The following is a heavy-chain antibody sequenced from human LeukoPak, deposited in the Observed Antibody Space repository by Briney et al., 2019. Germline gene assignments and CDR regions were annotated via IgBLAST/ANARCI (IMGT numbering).Heavy chain of an antibody. V-gene: IGHV3-74*01. CDR3: ARDPRTGYFDY. CDR2: INSDGSST. Sequence: GGSLRLSCAASGFTFSSYSMNWVRQAPGKGLVWVSRINSDGSSTSYADSVKGRFTISRDNAKNTLYLQMNSLRAEDTAVYYCARDPRTGYFDYWGQGTLVTVSS. CDR1: GFTFSSYS. J-gene: IGHJ4*02. D-gene: IGHD1-14*01.